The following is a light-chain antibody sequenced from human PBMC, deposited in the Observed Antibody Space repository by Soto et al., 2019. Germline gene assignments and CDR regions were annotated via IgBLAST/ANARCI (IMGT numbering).Light chain of an antibody. CDR3: QQYENVPLT. CDR1: QDISKY. J-gene: IGKJ4*01. CDR2: DAS. Sequence: DIQMTPSPSSLSASVGDRVTITCQASQDISKYLNWYQQKPGKAPKLLIYDASNLETGVPSKFSGRGSGTDFTFTISSLHPEDIATYYCQQYENVPLTFGGGTKGDI. V-gene: IGKV1-33*01.